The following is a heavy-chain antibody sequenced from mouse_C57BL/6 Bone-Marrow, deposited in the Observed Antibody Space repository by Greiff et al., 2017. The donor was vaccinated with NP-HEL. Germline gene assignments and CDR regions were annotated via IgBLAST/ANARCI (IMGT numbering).Heavy chain of an antibody. CDR2: ILPSIGRT. Sequence: QVQLKQSGSELRSPGSSVKLSCKDFDSEVFPIAYMSWVRQKPGHGFEWIGGILPSIGRTIYGEKFEDKATLDADTLSNTAYLELNSLTSEDSAIYYCARNRWLLPYWYFDVWGTGTTVTVSS. CDR1: DSEVFPIAY. J-gene: IGHJ1*03. D-gene: IGHD2-3*01. V-gene: IGHV15-2*01. CDR3: ARNRWLLPYWYFDV.